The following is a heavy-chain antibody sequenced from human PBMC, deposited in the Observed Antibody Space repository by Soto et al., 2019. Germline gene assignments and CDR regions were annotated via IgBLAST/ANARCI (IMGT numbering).Heavy chain of an antibody. Sequence: SETLSLTCAVYGGSFSGYYWSWIRQPPGKGLEWIGEINHSGSTNYNPSLKSRVAISVDTSKNQFSLKLSSVTAADTAVYYCARLGFWSGYYGMDVWGQGTTVTVSS. CDR1: GGSFSGYY. CDR3: ARLGFWSGYYGMDV. CDR2: INHSGST. J-gene: IGHJ6*02. D-gene: IGHD3-3*01. V-gene: IGHV4-34*01.